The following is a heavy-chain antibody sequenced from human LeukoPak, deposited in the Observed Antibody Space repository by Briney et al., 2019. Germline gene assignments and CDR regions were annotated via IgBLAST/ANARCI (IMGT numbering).Heavy chain of an antibody. V-gene: IGHV4-39*01. CDR2: IYYSGST. Sequence: SETLSLTCTVSGGSISSSSYYWGWIRQPPGKGLEWIGSIYYSGSTYYNPSLKSRVTISVDTSKNQFSLKLSSVTAADTAVYYCARHLYSSSWFDYWGQGTLVTVSS. CDR3: ARHLYSSSWFDY. J-gene: IGHJ4*02. CDR1: GGSISSSSYY. D-gene: IGHD6-13*01.